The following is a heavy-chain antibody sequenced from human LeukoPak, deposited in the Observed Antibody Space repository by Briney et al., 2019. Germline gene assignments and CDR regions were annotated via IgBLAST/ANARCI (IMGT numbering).Heavy chain of an antibody. J-gene: IGHJ4*02. CDR3: ARDRVPKLEQGGTNDY. CDR1: GFTFSSYA. D-gene: IGHD1/OR15-1a*01. V-gene: IGHV3-30*04. Sequence: QPGGSLRLSCAASGFTFSSYAMHWVRQAPGKGLEWVAVISYDGSNKYYADSVKGRFTISRDNSKNTLYLQMNSLRAEDTAVYYRARDRVPKLEQGGTNDYWGQGTLVTVSS. CDR2: ISYDGSNK.